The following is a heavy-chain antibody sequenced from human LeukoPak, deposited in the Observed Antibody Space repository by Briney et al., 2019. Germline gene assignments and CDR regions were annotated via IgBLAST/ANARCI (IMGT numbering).Heavy chain of an antibody. J-gene: IGHJ6*02. CDR1: GYTFTGFY. V-gene: IGHV1-2*02. CDR2: INPNSGGT. CDR3: ARDQLVRSVVDGVVAASTRYYAMDV. D-gene: IGHD2-15*01. Sequence: ASVKVSCKASGYTFTGFYMLWVRQAPGQGLEWMGWINPNSGGTNFAQKFQGRVTMTRDTYISTAHMELSSLRSDDTAVYYCARDQLVRSVVDGVVAASTRYYAMDVWGQGTTVTVS.